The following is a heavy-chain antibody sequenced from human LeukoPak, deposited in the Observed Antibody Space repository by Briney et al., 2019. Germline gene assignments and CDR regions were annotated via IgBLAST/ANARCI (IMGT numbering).Heavy chain of an antibody. CDR2: INPNSGGT. CDR1: GDTFTGYY. Sequence: ASVKVSCKASGDTFTGYYMHWVRQAPGQGREWMGWINPNSGGTNYAQKLQGGVTMTRDTSISTACMELSSLRSHDTAVYYCARELGIKTNYVMDVWGQGTTVRVS. J-gene: IGHJ6*02. CDR3: ARELGIKTNYVMDV. V-gene: IGHV1-2*02. D-gene: IGHD3-3*02.